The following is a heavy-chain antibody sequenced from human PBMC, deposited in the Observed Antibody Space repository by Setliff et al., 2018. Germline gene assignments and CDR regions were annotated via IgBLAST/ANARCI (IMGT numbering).Heavy chain of an antibody. CDR2: IYVTEGT. V-gene: IGHV4-4*07. J-gene: IGHJ4*02. CDR3: AASRAYTGAVEEWFVPKTLDF. Sequence: SESLSLTCTVSGDSISNYYWNWNRQPAGKGLEWIGRIYVTEGTKYNPSFKSRVPVSIDTSKNHVSLKLSSVTAADAALYYCAASRAYTGAVEEWFVPKTLDFWGQGSPVTVSS. CDR1: GDSISNYY. D-gene: IGHD3-10*01.